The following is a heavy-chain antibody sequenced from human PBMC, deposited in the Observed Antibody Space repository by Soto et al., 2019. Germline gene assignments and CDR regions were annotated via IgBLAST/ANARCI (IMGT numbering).Heavy chain of an antibody. J-gene: IGHJ4*02. D-gene: IGHD5-18*01. CDR1: GGTFSSYA. Sequence: SVKVSCKASGGTFSSYAISWVRQAPGQGLEWMGGIIPIFGTANYAQKFQGRATITADESTSTAYMELSSLRSEDTAVYYCAREGYSYGLFDYWGQGTLVTVSS. CDR2: IIPIFGTA. CDR3: AREGYSYGLFDY. V-gene: IGHV1-69*13.